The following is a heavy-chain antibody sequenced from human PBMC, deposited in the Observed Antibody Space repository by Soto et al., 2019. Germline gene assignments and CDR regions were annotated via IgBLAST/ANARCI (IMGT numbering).Heavy chain of an antibody. V-gene: IGHV4-31*03. Sequence: QVQLQESGPGLVKPSQTLSLTCTVSGGSIGSDDYYWSWIRQHPGKGLEWIGYIYYSGSTYWNPSLESRVTVSVETSKNQFSLKLSSVTAAATAVYYCARWWSGSRQGFDPWGQGTLVTVSS. J-gene: IGHJ5*02. CDR2: IYYSGST. D-gene: IGHD3-3*01. CDR3: ARWWSGSRQGFDP. CDR1: GGSIGSDDYY.